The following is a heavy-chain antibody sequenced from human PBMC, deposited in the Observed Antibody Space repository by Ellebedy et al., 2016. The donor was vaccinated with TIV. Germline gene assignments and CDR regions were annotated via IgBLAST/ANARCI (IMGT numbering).Heavy chain of an antibody. CDR3: ARVAAGTWGGIDF. D-gene: IGHD6-13*01. CDR2: INHSGST. J-gene: IGHJ4*02. Sequence: MPSETLSLTCGVYGASFSDYHWSRIRQPPGKGLEWIGEINHSGSTNYNPSLRSRVTISFDKSKNQFSLRLSSVTAADTAVYYCARVAAGTWGGIDFWGPGTLVTVSS. CDR1: GASFSDYH. V-gene: IGHV4-34*01.